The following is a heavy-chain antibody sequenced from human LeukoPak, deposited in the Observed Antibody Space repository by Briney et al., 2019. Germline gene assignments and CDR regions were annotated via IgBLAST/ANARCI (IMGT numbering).Heavy chain of an antibody. V-gene: IGHV3-30-3*01. D-gene: IGHD4-23*01. Sequence: PGRPLRLSCAGSGFSFSDSAINWVRQAPGKGLEWVALISYDGTNKYYADSVKGRFSISRDNSKSTVSLQMNSLSPEDTAVYFCAADRTPNDLLDYWGPGTLVTVSS. CDR1: GFSFSDSA. CDR2: ISYDGTNK. J-gene: IGHJ4*02. CDR3: AADRTPNDLLDY.